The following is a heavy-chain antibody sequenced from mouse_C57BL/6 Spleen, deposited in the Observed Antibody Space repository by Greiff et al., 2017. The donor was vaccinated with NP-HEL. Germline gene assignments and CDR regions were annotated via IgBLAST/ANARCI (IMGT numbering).Heavy chain of an antibody. V-gene: IGHV1-50*01. Sequence: QVQLKQPGAELVKPGASVKLSCKASGYTFTSYWMQWVKQRPGQGLEWIGEIDPSDSYTNYNQKFKGKATLTVDTSSSTAYMQLSSLTSEDSAVYYCARGADSLYAMDYWGQGTSVTVSS. CDR2: IDPSDSYT. CDR1: GYTFTSYW. J-gene: IGHJ4*01. CDR3: ARGADSLYAMDY.